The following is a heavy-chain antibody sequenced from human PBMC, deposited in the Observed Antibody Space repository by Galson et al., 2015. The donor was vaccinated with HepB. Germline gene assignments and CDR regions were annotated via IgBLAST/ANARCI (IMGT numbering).Heavy chain of an antibody. CDR2: IEQDGSER. Sequence: LRLSCAASGFTFRKSWMSWVRQAPGKGLEWVANIEQDGSERYYVDSVKGRFTISRDNAKNSLYLQMNSLTAEDTAVYYCARATATIDYWGQGTLVTVSS. CDR1: GFTFRKSW. J-gene: IGHJ4*02. V-gene: IGHV3-7*04. CDR3: ARATATIDY. D-gene: IGHD5-12*01.